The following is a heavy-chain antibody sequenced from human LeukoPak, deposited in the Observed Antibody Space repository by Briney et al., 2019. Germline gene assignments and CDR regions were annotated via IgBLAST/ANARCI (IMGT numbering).Heavy chain of an antibody. CDR3: AKDHPQITMIVGN. D-gene: IGHD3-22*01. CDR2: ISSSGGGT. J-gene: IGHJ4*02. CDR1: GFTFSSYD. Sequence: GGSLRLSCAASGFTFSSYDMSWVRQAPGKGLEWVSTISSSGGGTYYADSVKGRFTISRDNSKNILYLLMNSLRAEDTAIYYCAKDHPQITMIVGNWGQGTLVTVPS. V-gene: IGHV3-23*01.